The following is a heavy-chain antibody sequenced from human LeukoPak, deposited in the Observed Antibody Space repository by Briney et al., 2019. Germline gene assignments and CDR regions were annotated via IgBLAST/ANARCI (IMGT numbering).Heavy chain of an antibody. CDR3: ARDRCSGGSCYSSPYFDY. Sequence: GGSLRLSCAASGFTFSNAWMSWVRQAPGKGLEWVGRIKSKTDGGTTDYAAPAKGRFTISRDDSKNTLYLQMNSLRAEDTALYYCARDRCSGGSCYSSPYFDYWGQGTLVTVSS. D-gene: IGHD2-15*01. V-gene: IGHV3-15*05. J-gene: IGHJ4*02. CDR1: GFTFSNAW. CDR2: IKSKTDGGTT.